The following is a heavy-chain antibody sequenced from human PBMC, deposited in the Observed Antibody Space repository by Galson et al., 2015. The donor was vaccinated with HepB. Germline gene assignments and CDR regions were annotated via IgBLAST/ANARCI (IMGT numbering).Heavy chain of an antibody. CDR3: ARSHDYGDYYYYGMDV. CDR2: ISSSSSTI. V-gene: IGHV3-48*01. D-gene: IGHD4-17*01. Sequence: SLRLSCAASGFTFSSYSRNWVRQAPGKGLEWVSYISSSSSTIYYADSVKGRFTISRDNAKNSLYLQMNSLRAEDTAVYYCARSHDYGDYYYYGMDVWGQGTTVTVSS. CDR1: GFTFSSYS. J-gene: IGHJ6*02.